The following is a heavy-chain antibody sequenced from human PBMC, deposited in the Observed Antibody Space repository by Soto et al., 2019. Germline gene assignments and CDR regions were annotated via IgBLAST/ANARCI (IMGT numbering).Heavy chain of an antibody. V-gene: IGHV1-69*01. CDR3: ARNEYSTTFYYYGMDV. D-gene: IGHD6-6*01. CDR2: IIPIFGTA. CDR1: GGTFSSYA. Sequence: QVQLVQSGAEVKKPGSSVKVSCKAAGGTFSSYAITWVRQAPGQGLEWMGRIIPIFGTANYNQKFQGRVTITADESTSTDYMELSSLRSEDTAVYYCARNEYSTTFYYYGMDVWGQGTTVTVSS. J-gene: IGHJ6*02.